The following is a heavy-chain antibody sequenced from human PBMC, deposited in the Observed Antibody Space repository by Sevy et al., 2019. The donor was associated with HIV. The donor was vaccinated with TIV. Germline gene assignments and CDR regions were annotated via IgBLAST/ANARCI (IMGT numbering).Heavy chain of an antibody. Sequence: GGSLRLSCAASGFTFSSYAMSWFRQAPGKGLEWVSTIRYSGESTYNADSVKGRFTISRDNSKNTLYLQMNSLRADDTAVYYCATGGDFWSGYSNDAFHIWGQGTMVTVSS. CDR2: IRYSGEST. J-gene: IGHJ3*02. D-gene: IGHD3-3*01. V-gene: IGHV3-23*01. CDR1: GFTFSSYA. CDR3: ATGGDFWSGYSNDAFHI.